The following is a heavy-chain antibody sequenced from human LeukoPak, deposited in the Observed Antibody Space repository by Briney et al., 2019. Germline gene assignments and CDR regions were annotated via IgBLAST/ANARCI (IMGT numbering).Heavy chain of an antibody. CDR1: GGSFSGYY. CDR3: ARGPANFLGPKIAVAVGGSFDY. Sequence: PAEALSLTCAGYGGSFSGYYWSWLRQPPGKGLEWVGEINQSGSTNYNPSLKSRVTISVDTSKNQFTLKLSSVTAADTAVYYCARGPANFLGPKIAVAVGGSFDYWGQGTLVTVSS. J-gene: IGHJ4*02. D-gene: IGHD6-19*01. V-gene: IGHV4-34*01. CDR2: INQSGST.